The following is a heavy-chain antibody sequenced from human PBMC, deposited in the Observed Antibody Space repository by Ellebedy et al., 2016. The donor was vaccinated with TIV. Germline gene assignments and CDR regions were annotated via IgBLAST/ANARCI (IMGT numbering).Heavy chain of an antibody. CDR3: ARQGERPFDF. D-gene: IGHD1-1*01. CDR2: IYPGDSETIT. J-gene: IGHJ4*02. CDR1: GYSFTTYW. Sequence: GESLKLSCKGSGYSFTTYWIGWVRQMPGIGLQWMGIIYPGDSETITRYSPSFQGHVTISVDNSINTAYLQWSSLKASDTAMYYCARQGERPFDFWGQGTLVTVSS. V-gene: IGHV5-51*01.